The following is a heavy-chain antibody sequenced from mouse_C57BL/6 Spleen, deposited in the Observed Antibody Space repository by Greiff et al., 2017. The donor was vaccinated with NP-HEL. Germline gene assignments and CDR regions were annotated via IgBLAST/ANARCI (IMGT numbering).Heavy chain of an antibody. Sequence: VKLQQPGAELVRPGSSVKLSCKASGYTFTSYWMHWVKQRPIQGLEWIGNIDPSDSETHYNQKFKDKATLTVDKSSSTAYMQLSSLTSEDSAVYYCARSLGRYAMDYWGQGTSVTVSS. CDR1: GYTFTSYW. J-gene: IGHJ4*01. CDR2: IDPSDSET. V-gene: IGHV1-52*01. CDR3: ARSLGRYAMDY. D-gene: IGHD4-1*01.